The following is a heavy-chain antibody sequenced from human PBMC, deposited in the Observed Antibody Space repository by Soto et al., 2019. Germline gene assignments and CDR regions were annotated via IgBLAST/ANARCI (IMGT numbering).Heavy chain of an antibody. Sequence: SETLSLTCAVYGGSFSGYYWSWIRRPPGKGLEWIGEINHSGSTNYNPSLKSRVTISVDTSKNQFSLKLSSVTAADTAVYYCARGRIVVVPAARTKRIDPSGQGTLVTVST. CDR3: ARGRIVVVPAARTKRIDP. CDR2: INHSGST. D-gene: IGHD2-2*01. J-gene: IGHJ5*02. CDR1: GGSFSGYY. V-gene: IGHV4-34*01.